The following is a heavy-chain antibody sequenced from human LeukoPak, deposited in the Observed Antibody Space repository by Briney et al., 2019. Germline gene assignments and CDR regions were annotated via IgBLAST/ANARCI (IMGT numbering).Heavy chain of an antibody. CDR1: GYTFTSYG. CDR3: ARDQARYSYGLNELDY. Sequence: ASVKVSCKASGYTFTSYGISWVRQAPGQGLEWMGWISAYNGNTNYAQKLQGRVTMTTDTSTSTAYMELRSLRFDDTAVYYCARDQARYSYGLNELDYWGQGTLVTVSS. CDR2: ISAYNGNT. V-gene: IGHV1-18*01. J-gene: IGHJ4*02. D-gene: IGHD5-18*01.